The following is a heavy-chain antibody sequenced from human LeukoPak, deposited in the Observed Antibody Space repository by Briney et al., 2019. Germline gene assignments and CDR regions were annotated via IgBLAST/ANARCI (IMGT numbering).Heavy chain of an antibody. D-gene: IGHD2-15*01. CDR2: IYPGDSDT. J-gene: IGHJ4*02. CDR3: ARYPGYCSGHSCHDY. Sequence: GESLKISCKGSGYRFTSYWIGWVRQMPGKGLEWMGIIYPGDSDTRYSPSFQGQVTISADKSISTAYLQWSSLKASDTAMYYCARYPGYCSGHSCHDYWGQGTLVTVSS. CDR1: GYRFTSYW. V-gene: IGHV5-51*01.